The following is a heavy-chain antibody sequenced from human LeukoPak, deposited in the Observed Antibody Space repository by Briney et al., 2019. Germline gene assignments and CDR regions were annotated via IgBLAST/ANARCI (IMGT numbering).Heavy chain of an antibody. CDR3: VRDFRSADY. Sequence: GGSLRLSCTASGFTFSNYCMHWVRHTPGKGLIWVSRICPGGTITNYADSVKGRFTISRDDAKNMMFLQMNSLKADDTAVYYCVRDFRSADYWGQGTLVTVSS. J-gene: IGHJ4*02. CDR1: GFTFSNYC. CDR2: ICPGGTIT. V-gene: IGHV3-74*01.